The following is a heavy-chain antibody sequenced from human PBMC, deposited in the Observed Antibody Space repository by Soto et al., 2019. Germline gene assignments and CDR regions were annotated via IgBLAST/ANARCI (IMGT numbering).Heavy chain of an antibody. CDR2: IKQDGSEK. V-gene: IGHV3-7*03. CDR3: ARPRGYSYGYYFDY. D-gene: IGHD5-18*01. J-gene: IGHJ4*02. Sequence: GGSLRLSCAASGFTFSSYWMSWVRQAPGKGLEWVANIKQDGSEKYYVDSVKGRFTISRDNAKNSLYLQMSSLRAEDTAVYYCARPRGYSYGYYFDYWGQGTLVTVSS. CDR1: GFTFSSYW.